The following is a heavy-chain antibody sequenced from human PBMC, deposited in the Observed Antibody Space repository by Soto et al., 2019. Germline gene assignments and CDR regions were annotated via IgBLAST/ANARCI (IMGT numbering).Heavy chain of an antibody. V-gene: IGHV4-59*08. CDR3: ARHKIYCTGGTCYGPAFDV. CDR2: LFHSGST. D-gene: IGHD2-8*02. CDR1: GGSITGSY. J-gene: IGHJ3*01. Sequence: QVQLQESGPGLVKPSGTLSVTCTVTGGSITGSYWSWIRQSPGKGLEWIGYLFHSGSTYYNPSLESRLATSIDTSKNQFSLRLTSVTATDTAVYYCARHKIYCTGGTCYGPAFDVWGQGTLVTVSS.